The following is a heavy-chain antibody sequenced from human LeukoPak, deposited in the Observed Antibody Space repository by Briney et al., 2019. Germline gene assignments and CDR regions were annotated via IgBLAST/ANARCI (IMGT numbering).Heavy chain of an antibody. CDR2: VSLAGQT. CDR1: GGSISGTNW. V-gene: IGHV4/OR15-8*02. J-gene: IGHJ4*02. CDR3: SRESGPFCPFGY. Sequence: SSETLSLTCGVSGGSISGTNWWSWVRQPPGQGLEWIGEVSLAGQTNYNPSLNGRVTMSLDKSSNQLSLHLTSVTAADTATYFCSRESGPFCPFGYWGQGTLVIVSS. D-gene: IGHD1-26*01.